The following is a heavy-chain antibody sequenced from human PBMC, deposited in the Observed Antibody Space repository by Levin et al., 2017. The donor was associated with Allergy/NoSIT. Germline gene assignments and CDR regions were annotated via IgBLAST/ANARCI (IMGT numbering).Heavy chain of an antibody. CDR2: ISGSGGST. J-gene: IGHJ4*02. D-gene: IGHD3-22*01. Sequence: LSLTCAASGFTFSSSAMSWVRQAPGKGLEWVSAISGSGGSTYYADSVKGRFTISRDNSKNTLYLQMNSLRAEDTAVYYCAKSAPDTGEWLLLRRSDPLRRYYFDYWGQGTLVTVSS. CDR3: AKSAPDTGEWLLLRRSDPLRRYYFDY. CDR1: GFTFSSSA. V-gene: IGHV3-23*01.